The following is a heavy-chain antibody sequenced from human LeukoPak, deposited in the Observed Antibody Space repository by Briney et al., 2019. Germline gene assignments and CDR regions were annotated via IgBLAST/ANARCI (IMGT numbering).Heavy chain of an antibody. D-gene: IGHD6-13*01. CDR1: GGTFSSYA. Sequence: SVKVSCKASGGTFSSYAISWVRQAPGQGLEWMGGIIPIFGTANYAQKFQGRVTITADESTSTAYMELSSLRSEDTAVYYCARESTLYSSNPGTLDVWGKGTTVTVSS. CDR2: IIPIFGTA. V-gene: IGHV1-69*13. J-gene: IGHJ6*04. CDR3: ARESTLYSSNPGTLDV.